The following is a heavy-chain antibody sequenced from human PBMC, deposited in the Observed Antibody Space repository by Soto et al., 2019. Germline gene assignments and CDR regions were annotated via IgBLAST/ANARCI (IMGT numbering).Heavy chain of an antibody. CDR3: AKRSVSGAFSPFDY. CDR2: INGDGVNT. CDR1: GFTFRNYA. Sequence: PGGSLRLSCTGSGFTFRNYALSWVRQAAGKGLEWISAINGDGVNTYHADSVKGRFTISRDNSKSTLYLQMNSLRAEDTAIYYCAKRSVSGAFSPFDYWGQGTLVTVSS. J-gene: IGHJ4*02. D-gene: IGHD1-26*01. V-gene: IGHV3-23*01.